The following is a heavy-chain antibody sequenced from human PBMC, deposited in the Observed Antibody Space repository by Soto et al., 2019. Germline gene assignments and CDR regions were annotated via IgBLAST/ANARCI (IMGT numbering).Heavy chain of an antibody. Sequence: SETLSLTCTVSGVSIISSSYYWGWIRQPPGKGLEWIGSIYYSGITYYNPSLKSRVTISVDTPKNQFSVKLSSVTAADTAVYYCARQYRLFDPWGQGSLVTVSS. CDR2: IYYSGIT. CDR1: GVSIISSSYY. CDR3: ARQYRLFDP. D-gene: IGHD2-2*01. V-gene: IGHV4-39*01. J-gene: IGHJ5*02.